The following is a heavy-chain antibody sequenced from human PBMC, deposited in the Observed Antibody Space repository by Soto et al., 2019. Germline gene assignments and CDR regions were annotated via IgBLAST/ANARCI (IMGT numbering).Heavy chain of an antibody. J-gene: IGHJ6*02. CDR2: IGTAGDT. V-gene: IGHV3-13*01. D-gene: IGHD6-13*01. CDR3: ARGGSSWSWYRNYYYYGMDV. Sequence: GGSLRLSCAASGFTFSSYDMHWVRQATGKGLEWVSAIGTAGDTYYPGSVKGRFTISRENAKNSLYLQMNSLRAEDTAVYYCARGGSSWSWYRNYYYYGMDVWGQGTTVTVSS. CDR1: GFTFSSYD.